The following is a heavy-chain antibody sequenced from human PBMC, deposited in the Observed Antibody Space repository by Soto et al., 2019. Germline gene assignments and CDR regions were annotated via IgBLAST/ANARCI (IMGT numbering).Heavy chain of an antibody. CDR2: IVVGSGNT. CDR1: GFTFTSSA. Sequence: SVKVSCKASGFTFTSSAVQWVRQARGQRLEWIGWIVVGSGNTNYAQKFQERVTITRDMSTSTAYMELSSLRSEDTAVYYCAADRYCSSTSCPNWFDPWGQGTLVTV. V-gene: IGHV1-58*01. D-gene: IGHD2-2*01. J-gene: IGHJ5*02. CDR3: AADRYCSSTSCPNWFDP.